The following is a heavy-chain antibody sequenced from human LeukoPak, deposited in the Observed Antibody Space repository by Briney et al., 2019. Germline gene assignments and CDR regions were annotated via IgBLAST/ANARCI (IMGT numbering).Heavy chain of an antibody. V-gene: IGHV4-30-4*08. D-gene: IGHD2-2*01. CDR2: IYYSGST. J-gene: IGHJ4*02. CDR3: ARHAPMGYCSSTSCWGFDY. CDR1: GGSISSGDYY. Sequence: MPSETLSLTCTVSGGSISSGDYYWSWIRQPPGKGLEWIGYIYYSGSTYYNPSLKSRVTISVDTSKNQFSLKLSSVTAADTAVYYCARHAPMGYCSSTSCWGFDYWGQGTLVTVSS.